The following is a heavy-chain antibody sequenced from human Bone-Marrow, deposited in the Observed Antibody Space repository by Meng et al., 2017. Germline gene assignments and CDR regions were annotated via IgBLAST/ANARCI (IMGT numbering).Heavy chain of an antibody. CDR1: GFTFSSYA. D-gene: IGHD6-13*01. Sequence: GSLRLSCAASGFTFSSYAMSWVRQAPGKGLEWVSAISGSGGSTYYADSVKGRFTISRDNSKNTLYLQMNSLRAEDTAVYDCAKLKYSSGWYGPDDYWGQGTLVTVSS. CDR3: AKLKYSSGWYGPDDY. CDR2: ISGSGGST. V-gene: IGHV3-23*01. J-gene: IGHJ4*02.